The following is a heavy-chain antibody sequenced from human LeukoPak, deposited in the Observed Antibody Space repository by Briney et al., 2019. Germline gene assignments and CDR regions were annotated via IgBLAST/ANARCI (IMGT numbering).Heavy chain of an antibody. J-gene: IGHJ5*02. CDR1: GGSISSSRYY. CDR2: IYYSGST. Sequence: PSETLSLTCTVSGGSISSSRYYWGWIRQPPGKGLEWIGSIYYSGSTYYNPSLKSRVTISVDTSKNQFSLKLSSVTAADTAVYYCARLPRSAWFDPWGQGTLVTVSS. D-gene: IGHD3-10*01. CDR3: ARLPRSAWFDP. V-gene: IGHV4-39*01.